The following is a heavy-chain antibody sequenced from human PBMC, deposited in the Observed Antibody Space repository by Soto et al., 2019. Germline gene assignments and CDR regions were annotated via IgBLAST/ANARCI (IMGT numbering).Heavy chain of an antibody. J-gene: IGHJ5*01. CDR1: GFTFSSYA. CDR2: ISGSGATT. D-gene: IGHD3-9*01. Sequence: EVQLLESGGGLVQPGGSLRLSGAASGFTFSSYAMTWVRQAPGKGLEWVSGISGSGATTSYADSVKGRFTVSRDNSKNTLYLQMNSLRVEDTAVYHCAKLRYFDWSAYNWFEYWGQGTPVIVSS. CDR3: AKLRYFDWSAYNWFEY. V-gene: IGHV3-23*01.